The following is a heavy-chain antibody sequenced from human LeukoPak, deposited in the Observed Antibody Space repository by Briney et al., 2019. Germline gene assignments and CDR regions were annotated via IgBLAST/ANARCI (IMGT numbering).Heavy chain of an antibody. J-gene: IGHJ6*03. CDR1: GYTFMSFY. CDR3: ARVAAEVVGVPGAIGFGWLRRDYYYMDV. CDR2: ISPSGSST. V-gene: IGHV1-46*01. Sequence: GASVKVSCKASGYTFMSFYMHWVRQAPGQGLEWMGIISPSGSSTTYAQRFQGRVTMTRDMSTSTVHMELSSLRSEDTAVYYCARVAAEVVGVPGAIGFGWLRRDYYYMDVWGKGTPVTVSS. D-gene: IGHD2-2*02.